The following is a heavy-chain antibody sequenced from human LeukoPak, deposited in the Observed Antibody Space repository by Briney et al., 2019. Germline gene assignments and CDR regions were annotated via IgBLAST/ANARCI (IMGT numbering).Heavy chain of an antibody. J-gene: IGHJ4*02. CDR2: INSDVSST. Sequence: GGSLRPSCAASGFTFSIFWMHWVRHAPGKGLVWVSRINSDVSSTSYADSVKGRFSSSRDNAKNTLYLQMNSRRAEDTAVYYCARDPLPYVGATLFDYWGQGTLVTVSS. D-gene: IGHD1-26*01. CDR1: GFTFSIFW. CDR3: ARDPLPYVGATLFDY. V-gene: IGHV3-74*01.